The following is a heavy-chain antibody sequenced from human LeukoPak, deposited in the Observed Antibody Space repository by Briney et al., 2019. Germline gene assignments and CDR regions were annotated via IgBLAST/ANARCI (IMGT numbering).Heavy chain of an antibody. CDR1: GFTLSSYG. CDR2: IWYGGSNK. D-gene: IGHD3-22*01. CDR3: ASGYHFDY. J-gene: IGHJ4*02. V-gene: IGHV3-33*08. Sequence: GGSLRLSCAASGFTLSSYGMHWVRQAPGKGLEWVAVIWYGGSNKYYADSVKGRFTISRDNSKNTLYLQMNSLRAEDTAVYYCASGYHFDYWGQGTLVTVSS.